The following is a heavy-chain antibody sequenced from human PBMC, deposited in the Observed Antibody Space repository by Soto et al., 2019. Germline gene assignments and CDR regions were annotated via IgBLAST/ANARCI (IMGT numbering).Heavy chain of an antibody. V-gene: IGHV1-69*13. CDR1: GGTFSSYA. CDR3: ARGYCTNGVCYKRGYFDY. CDR2: IIPIFGTA. J-gene: IGHJ4*02. D-gene: IGHD2-8*01. Sequence: ASVKVSCTASGGTFSSYAISWVRQAPGQGLEWMGGIIPIFGTANYAQKFKGRVTITADESTSTAYMELSSLRSEDTAVYYCARGYCTNGVCYKRGYFDYWGQGTLVTVSS.